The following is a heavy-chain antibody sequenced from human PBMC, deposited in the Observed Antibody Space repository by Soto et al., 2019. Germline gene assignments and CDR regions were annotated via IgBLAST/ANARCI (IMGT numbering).Heavy chain of an antibody. CDR3: ASQSGRPYYYYSGMDV. V-gene: IGHV1-69*01. CDR1: GYTFTSYY. Sequence: QVQLVQSGAEVKKPGASVKVSCQASGYTFTSYYMHWVRPAPGQGLEWMGGIIPIFGTANYAQKFQGRVTITADEATSTAYMELSSLRSEDTAVYYCASQSGRPYYYYSGMDVWGRWTTVTVSS. D-gene: IGHD1-26*01. J-gene: IGHJ6*02. CDR2: IIPIFGTA.